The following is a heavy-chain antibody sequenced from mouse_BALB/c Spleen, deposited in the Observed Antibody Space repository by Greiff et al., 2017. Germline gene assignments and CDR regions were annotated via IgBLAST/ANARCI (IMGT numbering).Heavy chain of an antibody. CDR3: TYYGYGNFDV. CDR2: IRLKSDNYAT. V-gene: IGHV6-6*02. Sequence: EVMLVESGGGLVQPGGSMKLSCVASGFTFSSYWMSWVRQSPEKGLEWVAEIRLKSDNYATHYAESVKGKFTISRDDSKSRLYLQMNSLRAEDTGIYYCTYYGYGNFDVWGAGTTVTVSS. D-gene: IGHD1-1*01. J-gene: IGHJ1*01. CDR1: GFTFSSYW.